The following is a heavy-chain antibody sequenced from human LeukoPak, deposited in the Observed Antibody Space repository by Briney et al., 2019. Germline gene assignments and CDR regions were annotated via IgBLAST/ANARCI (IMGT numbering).Heavy chain of an antibody. V-gene: IGHV3-64*01. D-gene: IGHD3-10*01. J-gene: IGHJ5*02. Sequence: GGSLRLSCAASGFTFSSYAMHWVRQAPGKGLEYVSAISSNGGSTYYANSVKGRSTISRDNSKNTLYLQMGSLRAEDMAVYYCARGITMVRGVIINWRMSNNWFDPWGQGTLVTVSS. CDR3: ARGITMVRGVIINWRMSNNWFDP. CDR1: GFTFSSYA. CDR2: ISSNGGST.